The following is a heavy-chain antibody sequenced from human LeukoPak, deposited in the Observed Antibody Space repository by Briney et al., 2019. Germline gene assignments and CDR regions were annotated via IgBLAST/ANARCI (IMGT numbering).Heavy chain of an antibody. J-gene: IGHJ6*03. Sequence: SETLSLTCTVSGGSIGTCYWSWVRQSPGKGLEWIGYIYVTGNRYNPYLQSRVTISVDTSRNQFFLKMSSVTAADTAVYYCARHIGGGIEDMDVWGKGTKVTVSS. CDR2: IYVTGN. CDR3: ARHIGGGIEDMDV. D-gene: IGHD3-16*02. V-gene: IGHV4-59*08. CDR1: GGSIGTCY.